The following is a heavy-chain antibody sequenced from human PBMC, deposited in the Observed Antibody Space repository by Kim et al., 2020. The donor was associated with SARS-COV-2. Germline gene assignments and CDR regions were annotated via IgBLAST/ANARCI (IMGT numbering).Heavy chain of an antibody. J-gene: IGHJ6*02. Sequence: GGSLRLSCAASGFTFSSYAMSWVRQAPGKGLEWVSAISGSGGSTYYADSVKGRFTISRDNSKNTLYLQMNSLRAEDTAVYYCAKARSRITTFGGAYYYYYGMDVWGQGTTVTVSS. CDR2: ISGSGGST. D-gene: IGHD3-3*01. CDR1: GFTFSSYA. V-gene: IGHV3-23*01. CDR3: AKARSRITTFGGAYYYYYGMDV.